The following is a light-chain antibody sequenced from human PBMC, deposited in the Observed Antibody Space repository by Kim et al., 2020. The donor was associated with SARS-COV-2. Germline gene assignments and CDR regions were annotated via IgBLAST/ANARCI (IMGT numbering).Light chain of an antibody. J-gene: IGKJ1*01. CDR3: QQYGSSPST. CDR2: GVS. Sequence: EIVLTQSPGTLSLSPGERATLSCRASQSISSTYLAWYQQKPGQAPRLLMYGVSTRATGFPDRFSGSGSGTDFTLTISRLEPEDFAVYYCQQYGSSPSTFGPGTKVDIK. V-gene: IGKV3-20*01. CDR1: QSISSTY.